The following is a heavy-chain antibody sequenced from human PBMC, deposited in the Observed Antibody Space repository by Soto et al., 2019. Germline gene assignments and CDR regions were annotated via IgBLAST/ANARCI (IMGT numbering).Heavy chain of an antibody. V-gene: IGHV1-2*02. D-gene: IGHD6-13*01. J-gene: IGHJ4*02. CDR3: ERDIGYSRSWSPPIDY. Sequence: ASVKVSCKASGYTFTGYYMHWVRQAPGQGLEWMGWINPNSGGTNYAQKFQGRVTMTRDTSISTAYMELSRLRSDDTAVYYCERDIGYSRSWSPPIDYWGQGTLVTVSS. CDR1: GYTFTGYY. CDR2: INPNSGGT.